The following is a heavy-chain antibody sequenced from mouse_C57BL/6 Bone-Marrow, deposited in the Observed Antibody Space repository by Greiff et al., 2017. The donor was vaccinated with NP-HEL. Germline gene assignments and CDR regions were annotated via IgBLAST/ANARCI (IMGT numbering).Heavy chain of an antibody. J-gene: IGHJ1*03. Sequence: EVQLQESGPGLVKPSQSLSLTCSVTGYSITSGYYWNWIRQFPGNKLEWMGYISYDGSNNYNPSLKNRISITRDTSKNQFFLKLNSVTTEDTATYYCARIFTTVVARYFDVWGTGTTVTVSS. CDR3: ARIFTTVVARYFDV. D-gene: IGHD1-1*01. V-gene: IGHV3-6*01. CDR2: ISYDGSN. CDR1: GYSITSGYY.